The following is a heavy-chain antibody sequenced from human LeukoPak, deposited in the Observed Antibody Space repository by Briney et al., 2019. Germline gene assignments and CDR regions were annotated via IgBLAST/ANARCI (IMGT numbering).Heavy chain of an antibody. CDR1: GYTFTTYG. CDR3: ARGRIAVAGENDY. V-gene: IGHV1-18*01. J-gene: IGHJ4*02. Sequence: VASVKVSCTASGYTFTTYGITWVRQAPGQGLEWMGWISAYTGNTNYAQKLQGRVSMTTDRSMSTAYMELRSLRSDDTAVYYCARGRIAVAGENDYWGQGTLVTVSS. D-gene: IGHD6-19*01. CDR2: ISAYTGNT.